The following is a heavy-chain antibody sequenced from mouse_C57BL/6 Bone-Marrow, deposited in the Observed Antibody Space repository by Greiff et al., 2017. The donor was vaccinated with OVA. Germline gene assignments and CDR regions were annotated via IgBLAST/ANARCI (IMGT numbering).Heavy chain of an antibody. J-gene: IGHJ4*01. Sequence: VKLVESGPELVKPGASVKISCKASGYAFSSSWMNWVKQRPGKGLEWIGRIYPGDGDTNYNGKFKGKATLTADKSSSTAYMQLSSLTSEDSAVYFCARRRIYYYGSSQYYYAMDYWGQGTSVTVSS. D-gene: IGHD1-1*01. CDR3: ARRRIYYYGSSQYYYAMDY. CDR1: GYAFSSSW. V-gene: IGHV1-82*01. CDR2: IYPGDGDT.